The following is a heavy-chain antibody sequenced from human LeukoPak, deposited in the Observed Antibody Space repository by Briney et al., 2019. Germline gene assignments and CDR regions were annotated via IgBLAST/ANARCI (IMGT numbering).Heavy chain of an antibody. Sequence: PSETLSLTCAVSGGSISSNSYYWGWIRQPPGKGLEWIGEINHSGSTNYNPSLKSRVTISVDTSENQFSLKLSSVTAADTAVYYCARGYCSSTSCYSPNWFDPWGQGTLATVSS. V-gene: IGHV4-39*07. CDR3: ARGYCSSTSCYSPNWFDP. D-gene: IGHD2-2*01. CDR1: GGSISSNSYY. J-gene: IGHJ5*02. CDR2: INHSGST.